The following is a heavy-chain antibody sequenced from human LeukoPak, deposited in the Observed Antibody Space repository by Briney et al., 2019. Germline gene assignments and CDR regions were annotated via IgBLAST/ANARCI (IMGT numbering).Heavy chain of an antibody. CDR1: GGSFSDSY. CDR2: INHSGST. J-gene: IGHJ6*03. Sequence: SETLSLTCAVYGGSFSDSYWSWIRQPPGKGLEWIGEINHSGSTKYNPSLKSRVTISKDTSKNQFSLKLSSVTTADTAVYYCAGPSGRYYYYYMDVWGKGTTVTVSS. CDR3: AGPSGRYYYYYMDV. V-gene: IGHV4-34*01.